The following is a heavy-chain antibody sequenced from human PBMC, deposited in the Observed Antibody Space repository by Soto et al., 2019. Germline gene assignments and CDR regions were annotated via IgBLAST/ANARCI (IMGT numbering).Heavy chain of an antibody. Sequence: GGYLRLSCQASGFNFRMYEMHWVRKAPGKGLEWVSYISSSGLTTYYADFAEGRFTISRDNAKDSLYLHLNSLRVGDTAVYYCARYRTRGDWWGLATQVTVSS. CDR3: ARYRTRGDW. CDR1: GFNFRMYE. CDR2: ISSSGLTT. J-gene: IGHJ5*01. V-gene: IGHV3-48*03. D-gene: IGHD3-16*02.